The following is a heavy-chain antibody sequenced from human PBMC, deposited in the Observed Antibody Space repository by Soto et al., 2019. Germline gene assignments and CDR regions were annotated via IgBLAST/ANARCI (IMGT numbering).Heavy chain of an antibody. CDR3: ARDRATMVRGVIPRWFDP. Sequence: SENLCLSYAVYGGSFSGYYWSGIRQPPGKGLEWIGEINHSGSTNYNPSLKSRVTISVDTSKNQFSLKLSSVTAADTAVYYCARDRATMVRGVIPRWFDPWGQGTLVTVS. CDR1: GGSFSGYY. J-gene: IGHJ5*02. D-gene: IGHD3-10*01. V-gene: IGHV4-34*01. CDR2: INHSGST.